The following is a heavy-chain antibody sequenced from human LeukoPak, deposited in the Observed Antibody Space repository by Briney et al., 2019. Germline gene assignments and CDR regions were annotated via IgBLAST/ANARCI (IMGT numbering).Heavy chain of an antibody. CDR2: IKQDGSEK. V-gene: IGHV3-7*01. Sequence: GGSLRLSCAVSGFTFSSYWMSWVRQAPGKGLEWVANIKQDGSEKYYVDSVKGRFTISRDNAKNSLYLQMNSLRAEDTAVYYCAREYSSSWSDYFDYWGQGTLVTVSS. CDR1: GFTFSSYW. CDR3: AREYSSSWSDYFDY. J-gene: IGHJ4*02. D-gene: IGHD6-13*01.